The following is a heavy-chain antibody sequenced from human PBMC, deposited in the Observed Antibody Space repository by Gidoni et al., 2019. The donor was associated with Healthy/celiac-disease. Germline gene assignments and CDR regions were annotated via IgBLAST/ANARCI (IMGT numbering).Heavy chain of an antibody. V-gene: IGHV4-39*01. Sequence: NPSLKSRVTISVDTSKNQFSLKLSSVTAADTAVYYCARSIVGARSLDYWGQGTLVTVSS. CDR3: ARSIVGARSLDY. D-gene: IGHD1-26*01. J-gene: IGHJ4*02.